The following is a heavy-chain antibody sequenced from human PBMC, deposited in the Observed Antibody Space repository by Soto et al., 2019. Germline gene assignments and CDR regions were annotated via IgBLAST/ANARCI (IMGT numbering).Heavy chain of an antibody. CDR1: GGSFVGYY. D-gene: IGHD2-15*01. CDR2: IIHRGST. J-gene: IGHJ4*02. V-gene: IGHV4-34*01. CDR3: ARGGRGTLVVAGITPPLEY. Sequence: SETLSLTCDVYGGSFVGYYWTWIRQPPGKGLEWIGQIIHRGSTNYNPSLQSRVTISADTSKNQFSLKLTSVTAADTAVYYCARGGRGTLVVAGITPPLEYWGQGTLVTVSS.